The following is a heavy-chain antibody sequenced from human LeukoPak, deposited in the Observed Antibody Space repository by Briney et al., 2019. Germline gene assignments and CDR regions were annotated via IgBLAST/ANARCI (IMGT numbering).Heavy chain of an antibody. CDR1: GFTFSSYW. D-gene: IGHD1-26*01. Sequence: PGGSLRLSCAASGFTFSSYWMSWVRQAPGKGLEWVANIKQDGSEKYYVDSVKGRFTISRNNAKNSLYLQMNSLRAEDTAVYYCARAVGATTGYFDYWGQGTLVTVSS. J-gene: IGHJ4*02. CDR2: IKQDGSEK. V-gene: IGHV3-7*01. CDR3: ARAVGATTGYFDY.